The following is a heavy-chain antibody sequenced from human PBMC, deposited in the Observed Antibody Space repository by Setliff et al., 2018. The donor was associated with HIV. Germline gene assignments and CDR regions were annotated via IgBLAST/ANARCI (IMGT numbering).Heavy chain of an antibody. D-gene: IGHD3-16*01. V-gene: IGHV3-9*01. Sequence: PGGSLRLSCAASGFTFDDYAMHWVRQAPGKGLEWVSGISWNSGSIGYADSVKGRFTISRDNAKNSLYLQMNSLRAGDTAVYYCARDPGPIMITFGFDSWAQGTLVTVSS. J-gene: IGHJ5*01. CDR3: ARDPGPIMITFGFDS. CDR2: ISWNSGSI. CDR1: GFTFDDYA.